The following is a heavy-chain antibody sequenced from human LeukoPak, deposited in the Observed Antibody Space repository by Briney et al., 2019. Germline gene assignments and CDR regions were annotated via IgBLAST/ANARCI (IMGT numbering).Heavy chain of an antibody. CDR1: GGSISSYY. CDR3: ARLSYDSSGYYLDY. J-gene: IGHJ4*02. V-gene: IGHV4-4*09. Sequence: SETLSLACTVSGGSISSYYWSWIRQPPGKGLEWIGYIYTSGSTNYNPSLKSRVTISVDTSKNQFSLKLSSVTAADTAVYYCARLSYDSSGYYLDYWGQGTLVTVSS. D-gene: IGHD3-22*01. CDR2: IYTSGST.